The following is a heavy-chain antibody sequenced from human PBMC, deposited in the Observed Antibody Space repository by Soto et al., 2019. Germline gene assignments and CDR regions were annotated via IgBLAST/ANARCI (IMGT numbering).Heavy chain of an antibody. Sequence: GGSLRLSCAASGFTFSSYAMSWVRQAPGKGLEWVSAISGSGGSTYYADSVKGRFTISRDNSKNTLYLQMNSLRAEDTAVYYCAKSPSGYYDSSGYYFDYWGQGTLVTVSS. CDR2: ISGSGGST. J-gene: IGHJ4*02. CDR1: GFTFSSYA. D-gene: IGHD3-22*01. CDR3: AKSPSGYYDSSGYYFDY. V-gene: IGHV3-23*01.